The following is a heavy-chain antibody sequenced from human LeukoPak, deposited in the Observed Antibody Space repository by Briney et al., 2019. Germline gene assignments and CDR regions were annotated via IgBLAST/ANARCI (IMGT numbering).Heavy chain of an antibody. CDR2: INHSGST. CDR3: ARALRQFGYYYYYMDV. V-gene: IGHV4-38-2*02. Sequence: SETLSLTCTVSGYSISSGYYWGWIRQPPGKGLEWIGEINHSGSTNYNPSLKSRVTISADTSNNQFSLKLKSVTAADTAVYYCARALRQFGYYYYYMDVWGKGTTVTVSS. J-gene: IGHJ6*03. CDR1: GYSISSGYY. D-gene: IGHD3-10*01.